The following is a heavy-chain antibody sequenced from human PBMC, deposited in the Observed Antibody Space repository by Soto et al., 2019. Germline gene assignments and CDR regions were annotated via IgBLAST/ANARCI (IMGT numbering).Heavy chain of an antibody. J-gene: IGHJ4*02. CDR2: IYHSGST. CDR1: GGSISSSNW. V-gene: IGHV4-4*02. CDR3: ARGDSAYDPLDY. Sequence: QVQLQESGPGLVKPSGTLSLTCAVSGGSISSSNWWSWVRQPPGKGLEWIGEIYHSGSTNYNPSLKRRVTISVDKPKNQFSLKLSSVTAADTAVYYCARGDSAYDPLDYWGQGTLVTVSS. D-gene: IGHD5-12*01.